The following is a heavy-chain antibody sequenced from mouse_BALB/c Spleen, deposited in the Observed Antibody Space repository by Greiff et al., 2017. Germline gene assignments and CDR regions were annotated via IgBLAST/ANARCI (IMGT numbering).Heavy chain of an antibody. J-gene: IGHJ1*01. Sequence: QVQLQQSGAELVKPGASVKLSCKASGYTFTSYYMYWVKQRPGQGLEWIGEINPSNGGTNFNEKFKSKATLTVDKSSSTAYMQLSSLTSEDSAVYYCTRTDGYDWYFDVWGAGTTVTGSS. V-gene: IGHV1S81*02. CDR2: INPSNGGT. D-gene: IGHD2-2*01. CDR3: TRTDGYDWYFDV. CDR1: GYTFTSYY.